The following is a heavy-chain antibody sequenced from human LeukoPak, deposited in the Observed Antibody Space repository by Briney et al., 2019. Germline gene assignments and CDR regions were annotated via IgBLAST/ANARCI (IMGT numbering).Heavy chain of an antibody. V-gene: IGHV4-4*07. D-gene: IGHD2-2*01. Sequence: KSSETLSLTCTVSAGSISSYYWSWIRQPAGKGLEWIGRFYISGSTNYNPSLKSRVTMSVDTSKNQFSLKLSSVTAADTAVYYCARDPYQDAFDIWGQGTLVTVSS. CDR3: ARDPYQDAFDI. J-gene: IGHJ3*02. CDR2: FYISGST. CDR1: AGSISSYY.